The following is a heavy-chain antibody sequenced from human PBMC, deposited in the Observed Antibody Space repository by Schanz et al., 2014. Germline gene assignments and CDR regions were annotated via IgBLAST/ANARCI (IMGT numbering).Heavy chain of an antibody. CDR2: ISYDGSNK. D-gene: IGHD2-15*01. V-gene: IGHV3-30-3*01. Sequence: VQLVESGGGLVQPGGSLRLSCAAYGFTLSSYAMHWVRQAPGQGLEWVAVISYDGSNKYYADSVKGRFTISRDNSENTLYLQMNSLSADDTAVFYCAKGMGYCSGGTCYDYYYYGLDVWGQGTTVTVSS. J-gene: IGHJ6*02. CDR3: AKGMGYCSGGTCYDYYYYGLDV. CDR1: GFTLSSYA.